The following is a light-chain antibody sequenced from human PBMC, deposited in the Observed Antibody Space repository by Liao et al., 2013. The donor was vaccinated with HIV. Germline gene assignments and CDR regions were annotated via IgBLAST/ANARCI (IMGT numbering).Light chain of an antibody. V-gene: IGLV3-1*01. CDR2: YDS. Sequence: SYELTQPPSVSVSPGQTASITCSGDKLGDKYACWYQQKPGQSPVLVMYYDSDRPSGIPERFSGSNSGNTATLNISRVEAGDEADYYCQVWDSSSDHSFGGGTKLTVL. CDR3: QVWDSSSDHS. CDR1: KLGDKY. J-gene: IGLJ2*01.